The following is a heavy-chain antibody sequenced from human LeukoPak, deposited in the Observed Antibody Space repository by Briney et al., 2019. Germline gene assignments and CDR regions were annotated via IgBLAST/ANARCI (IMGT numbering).Heavy chain of an antibody. D-gene: IGHD2-2*01. CDR2: ISYDGSDK. V-gene: IGHV3-30*18. CDR1: GFTFSSYG. CDR3: AKGAAAQGSFDY. Sequence: GGSLRPSCAASGFTFSSYGIHWVRQAPGKGLEWVALISYDGSDKYYVDSVKGRFTISRDNSKNTVFLQMNSLRVEDTAVYYCAKGAAAQGSFDYWGQGTLVTVSS. J-gene: IGHJ4*02.